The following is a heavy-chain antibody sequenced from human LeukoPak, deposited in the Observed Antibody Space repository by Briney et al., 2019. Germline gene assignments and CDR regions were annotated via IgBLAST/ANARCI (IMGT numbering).Heavy chain of an antibody. J-gene: IGHJ4*02. CDR3: ARDYGDYVGIIDY. D-gene: IGHD4-17*01. CDR1: GFTFSSYA. V-gene: IGHV3-23*01. CDR2: ISGSGGST. Sequence: PGGSLRLSCAASGFTFSSYAMSWVRQAPGKGLEWVSAISGSGGSTYYADSVKGRFTISRDNSKNTLYLQMNSLRAEDTAVYYCARDYGDYVGIIDYWGQGTLVTVSS.